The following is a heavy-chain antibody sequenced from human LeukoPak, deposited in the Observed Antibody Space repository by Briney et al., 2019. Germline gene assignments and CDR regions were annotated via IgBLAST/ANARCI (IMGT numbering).Heavy chain of an antibody. CDR1: GFTVSSNF. CDR2: IYSGGNT. D-gene: IGHD3-16*01. J-gene: IGHJ3*02. Sequence: GGSLRLSCAASGFTVSSNFMSWVRQAPGKGLEWVSVIYSGGNTYYADYVKGRFTISRDNSKNTLYLQMNSLRAEDTAVYHCARDRLPPLGAFDIWGQGIMVTVSS. V-gene: IGHV3-66*01. CDR3: ARDRLPPLGAFDI.